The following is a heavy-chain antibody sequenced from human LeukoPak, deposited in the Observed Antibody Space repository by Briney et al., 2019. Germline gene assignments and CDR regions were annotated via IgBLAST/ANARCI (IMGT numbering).Heavy chain of an antibody. CDR1: GYTFTSYG. Sequence: ASVKVSCKASGYTFTSYGISWMRQAPGQGLEWMGCISAYNGNTNYAQKLQGRVTMTTDTSTSTAYMELRSLRSDDTAVYYCARAWELHSRVYYYYMVVWGKRTTVTVSS. V-gene: IGHV1-18*01. J-gene: IGHJ6*03. CDR3: ARAWELHSRVYYYYMVV. D-gene: IGHD1-26*01. CDR2: ISAYNGNT.